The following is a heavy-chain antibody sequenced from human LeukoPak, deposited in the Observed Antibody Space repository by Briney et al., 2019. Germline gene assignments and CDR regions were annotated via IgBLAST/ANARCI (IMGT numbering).Heavy chain of an antibody. Sequence: SGPALVKPTQTLTLTCTFSGFSLSTSGMCVSWIRQPPGKALEWLARIDWDDDKYYSTSLKTRLTISKDTSKNQVVLTMTNMDPVDTATYYCARMLEYSSSLDYWGQGTLVTVSS. CDR3: ARMLEYSSSLDY. V-gene: IGHV2-70*11. CDR1: GFSLSTSGMC. CDR2: IDWDDDK. J-gene: IGHJ4*02. D-gene: IGHD6-6*01.